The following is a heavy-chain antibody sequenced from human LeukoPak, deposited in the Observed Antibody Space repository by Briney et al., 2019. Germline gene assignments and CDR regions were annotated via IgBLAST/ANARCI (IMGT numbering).Heavy chain of an antibody. CDR2: IHYSGST. CDR3: ARAYYYASSAFDI. CDR1: GGSISSSNYY. D-gene: IGHD3-22*01. V-gene: IGHV4-39*01. J-gene: IGHJ3*02. Sequence: SETLSLTCTVSGGSISSSNYYRGWIRQPPGKGLEWIGSIHYSGSTYYNPSLKSRVIISVDTSKNQFSLKLSSVTAADTAVYYCARAYYYASSAFDIWGQGTMVTVSS.